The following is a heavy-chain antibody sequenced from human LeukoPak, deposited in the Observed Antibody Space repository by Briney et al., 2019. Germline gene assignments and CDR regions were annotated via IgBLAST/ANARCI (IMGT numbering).Heavy chain of an antibody. D-gene: IGHD6-19*01. CDR2: ISGSGGST. CDR3: AKSAVETRYSSPSGYFDY. V-gene: IGHV3-23*01. Sequence: GGSLRPSCAASGFTFSSYAMSWVRQAPGKGLEWVSAISGSGGSTYYADSVKGRFTISRDNSKNTLYLQMNSLRAEDTAVYYCAKSAVETRYSSPSGYFDYWGQGTLVTVSS. J-gene: IGHJ4*02. CDR1: GFTFSSYA.